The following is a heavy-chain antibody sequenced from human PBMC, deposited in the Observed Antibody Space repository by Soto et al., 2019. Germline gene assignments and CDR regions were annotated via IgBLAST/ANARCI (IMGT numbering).Heavy chain of an antibody. CDR3: XXXDXTGAYXYSWPFNYGVDV. V-gene: IGHV3-33*08. Sequence: QVQLVESGGGVVQPGGSLRLSCTTSGFTFNTYGMHWVRQAPGKGLEWVAIIWYDGSNKYYADSVKGRFTXXRDXSKXXXXXXXXXXXXXXXXXXXXXXXDXTGAYXYSWPFNYGVDVWGQGTTVTVSS. CDR2: IWYDGSNK. J-gene: IGHJ6*02. CDR1: GFTFNTYG. D-gene: IGHD2-8*02.